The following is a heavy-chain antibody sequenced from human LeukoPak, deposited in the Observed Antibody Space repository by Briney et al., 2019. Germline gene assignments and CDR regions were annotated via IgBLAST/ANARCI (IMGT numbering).Heavy chain of an antibody. Sequence: PGGSLRLSCAASGFTFDDYAMHWVRQAPGKGLEWVSGISWNSGSIGYADSVKGRFTISRDNAKNSLYLQMNSLRAEDTALYYCAKGLNPDPGRGLFVVVLRDDYYYGMDVWGQGTTVTVSS. V-gene: IGHV3-9*01. J-gene: IGHJ6*02. CDR3: AKGLNPDPGRGLFVVVLRDDYYYGMDV. D-gene: IGHD2-2*01. CDR1: GFTFDDYA. CDR2: ISWNSGSI.